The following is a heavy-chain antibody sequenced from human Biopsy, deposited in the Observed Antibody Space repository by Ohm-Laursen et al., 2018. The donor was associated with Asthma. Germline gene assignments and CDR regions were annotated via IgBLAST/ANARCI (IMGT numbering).Heavy chain of an antibody. CDR3: ARTYYDFLTGQVNDAFAI. CDR2: INAGNGNT. J-gene: IGHJ3*02. V-gene: IGHV1-3*01. Sequence: ESSVKVSCKASGYTFISYAIHWVRQAPGQRLEWMGWINAGNGNTKYSQKFQGRVTITRDTSASTAYMDLSSLRSEDTAVYYCARTYYDFLTGQVNDAFAIRGQGTMVTVSS. CDR1: GYTFISYA. D-gene: IGHD3-9*01.